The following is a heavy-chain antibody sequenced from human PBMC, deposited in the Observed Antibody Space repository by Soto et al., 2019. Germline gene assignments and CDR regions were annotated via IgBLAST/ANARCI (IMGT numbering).Heavy chain of an antibody. CDR1: GGAIGGYY. V-gene: IGHV4-59*08. CDR3: ARHGSDSGWFFLDP. D-gene: IGHD6-19*01. Sequence: SETLSLTCSLSGGAIGGYYWSWIRQPPGKALEWIGYVSYSGSTDYHPSLKSRVSISIDTSKNQFSLKMISVTAADTAVYYCARHGSDSGWFFLDPWGQGAPVTVYS. CDR2: VSYSGST. J-gene: IGHJ5*02.